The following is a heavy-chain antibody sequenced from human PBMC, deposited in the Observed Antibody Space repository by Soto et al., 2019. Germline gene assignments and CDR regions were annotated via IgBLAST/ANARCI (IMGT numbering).Heavy chain of an antibody. Sequence: GASVKVSCKASGYTFTSYDINWVRQATGQGLEWMGWMNPNSGNTGYAQKFQGRVTMTRNTSISTAYMELSSLRSEDTAVYYCARDGRFLEWLFNYYYYYMDVWGKGTTVTVSS. CDR3: ARDGRFLEWLFNYYYYYMDV. J-gene: IGHJ6*03. V-gene: IGHV1-8*01. D-gene: IGHD3-3*01. CDR2: MNPNSGNT. CDR1: GYTFTSYD.